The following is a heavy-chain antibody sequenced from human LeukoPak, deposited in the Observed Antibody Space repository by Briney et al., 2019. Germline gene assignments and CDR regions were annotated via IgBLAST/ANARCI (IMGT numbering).Heavy chain of an antibody. J-gene: IGHJ4*02. CDR3: ARGVYCSSTSCYPTSRYFDWPWYYFDY. CDR2: INPSGGST. CDR1: GYTXTSYY. D-gene: IGHD2-2*01. V-gene: IGHV1-46*01. Sequence: ASVKVSCKASGYTXTSYYMHWVRQAPGQGLEWMGIINPSGGSTSYAQKFQGRVTMTRDTSTSTVYMELSSLRSEDTAVYYCARGVYCSSTSCYPTSRYFDWPWYYFDYWGQGTLVTVSS.